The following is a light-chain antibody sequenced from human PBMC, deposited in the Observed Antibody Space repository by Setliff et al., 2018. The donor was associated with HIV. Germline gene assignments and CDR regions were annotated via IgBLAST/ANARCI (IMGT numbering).Light chain of an antibody. Sequence: QSVLAQPASVSGSPGQSITISCTGTSIGTYNYVSWYQQHPGKAPKLMIYDVNERPSGISRRFSGSKSGNTASLTIPGLQAEDEADYYCKTYTGSSPLYVFGTGTKVTVL. J-gene: IGLJ1*01. CDR2: DVN. V-gene: IGLV2-14*03. CDR3: KTYTGSSPLYV. CDR1: SIGTYNY.